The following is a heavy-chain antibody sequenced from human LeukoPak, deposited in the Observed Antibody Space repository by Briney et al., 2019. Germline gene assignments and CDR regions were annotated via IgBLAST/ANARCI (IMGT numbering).Heavy chain of an antibody. D-gene: IGHD2-2*01. V-gene: IGHV1-18*01. Sequence: ASVKVSCKASGYTFTSYGISWVRQAPGQGLEWMGWISAYNGNTNYEQKLQGRVTMTTDTSTSTAYMELRSLRSDDTAVYYCARDLCSSTSCYENWFDPWGQGTLVTVSS. CDR1: GYTFTSYG. CDR3: ARDLCSSTSCYENWFDP. CDR2: ISAYNGNT. J-gene: IGHJ5*02.